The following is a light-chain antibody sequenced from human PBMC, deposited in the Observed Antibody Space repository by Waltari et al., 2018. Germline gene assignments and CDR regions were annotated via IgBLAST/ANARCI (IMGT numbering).Light chain of an antibody. CDR2: KVS. V-gene: IGKV2-30*02. CDR3: MQGTHLPPIT. Sequence: VVMTQSPLSLPVTMGQPASMSCTSSQSLVHSDGNTYLNWFQQRPGQSPRRLIYKVSNRDAGVPDRFSGSGSGTDFTLKITRVEAEDVGVYYCMQGTHLPPITFGQGTRLEIK. J-gene: IGKJ5*01. CDR1: QSLVHSDGNTY.